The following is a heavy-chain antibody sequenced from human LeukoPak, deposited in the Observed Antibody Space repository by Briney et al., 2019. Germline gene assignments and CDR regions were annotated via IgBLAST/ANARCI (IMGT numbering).Heavy chain of an antibody. J-gene: IGHJ4*02. CDR3: TRDLSGHYSIDY. D-gene: IGHD3-22*01. V-gene: IGHV3-33*01. Sequence: GGSLRLSCAASGFTFSSYGMHRVRQAPGKGLEWVAVIWYDGSNKNYADSVKGRFTISRDNSKNTLYLQVNSLRPEDTAVYYCTRDLSGHYSIDYWGQGTLVTVSS. CDR1: GFTFSSYG. CDR2: IWYDGSNK.